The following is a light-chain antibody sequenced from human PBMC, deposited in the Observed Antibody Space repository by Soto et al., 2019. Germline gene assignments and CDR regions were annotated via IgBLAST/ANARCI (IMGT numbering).Light chain of an antibody. CDR1: QSVSSSY. J-gene: IGKJ2*01. CDR2: GSY. Sequence: EIVLTQSPGTLSLSPGERATLSSRASQSVSSSYLAWYQQTPGQAPRLLIYGSYSRATGIPDRFSGSGSGTDFTLTISRLEPEDFAGYYCHLYGGSPPRTFGQGTELEI. CDR3: HLYGGSPPRT. V-gene: IGKV3-20*01.